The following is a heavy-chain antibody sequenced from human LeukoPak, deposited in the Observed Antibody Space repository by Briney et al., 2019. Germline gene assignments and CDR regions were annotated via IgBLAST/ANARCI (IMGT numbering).Heavy chain of an antibody. J-gene: IGHJ5*02. V-gene: IGHV4-34*01. D-gene: IGHD3-3*01. CDR1: GGSFSGYY. CDR3: ARAKGDFWSGYYPRINWFDP. Sequence: PSETLSLTCAVYGGSFSGYYWSWIRQPPGKGLEWIGEINHSGSTNYNPSLKSRVTISVDTSKNQFSLKLSSVTAADTAVYYCARAKGDFWSGYYPRINWFDPWGQGTLVTVSS. CDR2: INHSGST.